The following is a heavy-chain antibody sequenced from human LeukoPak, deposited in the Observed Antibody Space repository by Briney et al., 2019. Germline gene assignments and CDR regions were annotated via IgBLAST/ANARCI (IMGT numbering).Heavy chain of an antibody. J-gene: IGHJ4*02. V-gene: IGHV4-39*01. D-gene: IGHD2/OR15-2a*01. CDR1: GGSISSSSYY. CDR3: ARLLLPYYFDY. CDR2: ICYSGST. Sequence: SESLSLTCTVAGGSISSSSYYWGWIRQPPGKGLEWIGSICYSGSTYYNPSLKSRVTISVDTSKNQFSLKLSSVTAADTAVYYCARLLLPYYFDYWGQGTLVTVSS.